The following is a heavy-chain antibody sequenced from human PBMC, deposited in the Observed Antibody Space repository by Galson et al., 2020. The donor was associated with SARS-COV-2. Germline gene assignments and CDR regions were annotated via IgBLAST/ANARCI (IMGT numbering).Heavy chain of an antibody. V-gene: IGHV3-30*04. CDR2: ISYDGSNK. CDR3: ARGGVIYYTETHFDF. D-gene: IGHD1-26*01. CDR1: GFTYSAYA. J-gene: IGHJ4*02. Sequence: QLGESLKISCAASGFTYSAYAMHWVRQAPGKGLEWVTTISYDGSNKNYADSVNGRFTVSRDNSKNTLYLQMNSLRPEDTAVYYCARGGVIYYTETHFDFWGQGTLVTVSS.